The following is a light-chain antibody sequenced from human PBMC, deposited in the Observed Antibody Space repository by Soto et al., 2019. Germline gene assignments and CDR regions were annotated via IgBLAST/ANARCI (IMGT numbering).Light chain of an antibody. CDR3: QQYNTYSWT. CDR2: EAS. V-gene: IGKV1-5*03. CDR1: QSIKSW. Sequence: IQMTQSPSTLSAPVGDRVTITCRASQSIKSWLAWYQQKPGKAPKLLIYEASSLESGVPSRFGGSGSGTEFTLTISSLQPDDFATYYCQQYNTYSWTFGQGTKVDIK. J-gene: IGKJ1*01.